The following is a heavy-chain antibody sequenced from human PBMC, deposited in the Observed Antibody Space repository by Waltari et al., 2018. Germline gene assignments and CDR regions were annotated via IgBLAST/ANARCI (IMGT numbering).Heavy chain of an antibody. D-gene: IGHD1-26*01. CDR1: GFSSSKYN. CDR3: ARWRWQQSELDY. CDR2: ITSSSDI. V-gene: IGHV3-21*01. Sequence: EVQLVESGGGLVKPGGSLRLSCEASGFSSSKYNMNWARQAPGKGLEWVSSITSSSDIKYADSVKGRFTISRDNAKSSLYLQMNSLRVEDTAVYYCARWRWQQSELDYWGRGTLVTVSS. J-gene: IGHJ4*02.